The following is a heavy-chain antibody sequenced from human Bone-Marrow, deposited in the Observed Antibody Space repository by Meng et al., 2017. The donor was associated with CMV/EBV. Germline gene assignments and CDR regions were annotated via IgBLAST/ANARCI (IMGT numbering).Heavy chain of an antibody. CDR3: AKGRGGASTSYFDS. V-gene: IGHV3-23*01. CDR2: ISQRGTTT. J-gene: IGHJ4*02. Sequence: SGFSFGDYGMSWVRQAPGKGLEWVASISQRGTTTSYGDSVKGRVTISRDNANNTLYVQTHSLTVEDTAVYYCAKGRGGASTSYFDSWGQGTLVTVSS. CDR1: GFSFGDYG. D-gene: IGHD3-10*01.